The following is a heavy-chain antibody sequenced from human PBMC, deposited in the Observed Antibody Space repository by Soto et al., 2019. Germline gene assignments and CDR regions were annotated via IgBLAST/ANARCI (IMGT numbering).Heavy chain of an antibody. CDR1: GFTFSSYA. CDR2: ISGSGGST. V-gene: IGHV3-23*01. CDR3: AKDLWDIVVVPAAMPGGGLVY. D-gene: IGHD2-2*01. Sequence: PGGSLRLSCAASGFTFSSYAMSWVRQAPGKGLEWVSAISGSGGSTYYADSVKGRFTISRDNSKNTLYLQMNSLRAEDTAVYYCAKDLWDIVVVPAAMPGGGLVYWGQGTLVTVSS. J-gene: IGHJ4*02.